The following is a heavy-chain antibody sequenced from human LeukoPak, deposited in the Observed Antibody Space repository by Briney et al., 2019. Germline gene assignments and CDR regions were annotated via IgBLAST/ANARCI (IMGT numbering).Heavy chain of an antibody. J-gene: IGHJ4*02. Sequence: SVKVSCKASGGTFSGYAISWVRQAPGQGLEWMGGIIPIFGTANYAQKFQGRVTITADESTSTAYMELSSLRSEDTAVYYCARDPQGGVPPGQFDYWGQGTLVTVSS. CDR1: GGTFSGYA. CDR3: ARDPQGGVPPGQFDY. CDR2: IIPIFGTA. V-gene: IGHV1-69*13. D-gene: IGHD3-16*01.